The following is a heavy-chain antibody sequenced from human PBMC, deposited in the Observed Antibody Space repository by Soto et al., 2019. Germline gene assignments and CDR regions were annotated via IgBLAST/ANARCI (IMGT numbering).Heavy chain of an antibody. CDR2: INAGNGNT. D-gene: IGHD3-22*01. J-gene: IGHJ4*02. CDR1: GDTFTSYA. Sequence: QVQLVQSGAEEKKPGASVKISCKASGDTFTSYAMHWVRQAPGQRLEWMGWINAGNGNTKYSQKFQGRVSITRDTSASTAYMELSSLRSEDTAVYYCARSSGYYVIDNYWGQGNLVTVSS. V-gene: IGHV1-3*05. CDR3: ARSSGYYVIDNY.